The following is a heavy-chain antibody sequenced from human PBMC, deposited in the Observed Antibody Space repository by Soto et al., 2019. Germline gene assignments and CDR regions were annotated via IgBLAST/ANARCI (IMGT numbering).Heavy chain of an antibody. Sequence: SETLSRTCSPSGNSVTKYYYTFLLQRAGRGAEWIGRIYSSESTKYNPSLQSRVTLSLDTSKIQSSMRLTSVTAADTAGYYCARGQRFSAWFAPWGQAALVTV. CDR2: IYSSEST. CDR3: ARGQRFSAWFAP. D-gene: IGHD3-3*01. CDR1: GNSVTKYY. J-gene: IGHJ5*02. V-gene: IGHV4-4*07.